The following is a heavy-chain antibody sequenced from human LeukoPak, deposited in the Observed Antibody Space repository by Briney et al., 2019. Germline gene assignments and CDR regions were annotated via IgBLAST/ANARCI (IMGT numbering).Heavy chain of an antibody. D-gene: IGHD3-10*01. Sequence: GGSLRLSCAASGFTFSSYGMHWVRQAPGKGLEWVAVIWYDGSNKYYADSVKGRFTISRDNSKNTLYLQMNSLRAEDTAVYYCARDHYRAYYGSGSYYPRLGYWGQGTLVTVSS. CDR1: GFTFSSYG. CDR3: ARDHYRAYYGSGSYYPRLGY. V-gene: IGHV3-33*01. J-gene: IGHJ4*02. CDR2: IWYDGSNK.